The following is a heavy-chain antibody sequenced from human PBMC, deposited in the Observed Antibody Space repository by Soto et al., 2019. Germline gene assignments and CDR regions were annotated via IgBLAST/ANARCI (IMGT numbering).Heavy chain of an antibody. V-gene: IGHV1-2*04. CDR3: ALLGYCSSTSCYGDAFDI. CDR2: INPNSGGT. CDR1: GYTFTGYY. D-gene: IGHD2-2*01. J-gene: IGHJ3*02. Sequence: ASVKVSCKASGYTFTGYYMHWVRQAPGQGLEWMGWINPNSGGTNYAQKFQGWVTMTRDTSISTAYMELSRLRSDDTAVYYCALLGYCSSTSCYGDAFDIWGQGTMVTVSS.